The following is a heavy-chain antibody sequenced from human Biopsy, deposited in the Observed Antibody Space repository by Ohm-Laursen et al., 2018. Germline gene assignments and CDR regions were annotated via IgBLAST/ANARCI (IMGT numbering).Heavy chain of an antibody. D-gene: IGHD1-14*01. V-gene: IGHV3-48*04. J-gene: IGHJ6*02. Sequence: SLRLPCSASGFTFSTYSMNWVRQAPGRGLEWVSYINVYSNKKYYADSVKGRFIVSRDNDKNSLYLQMNSLRAEDTAVYHCARSPGRDRMDVWGQGTTVIVSS. CDR1: GFTFSTYS. CDR2: INVYSNKK. CDR3: ARSPGRDRMDV.